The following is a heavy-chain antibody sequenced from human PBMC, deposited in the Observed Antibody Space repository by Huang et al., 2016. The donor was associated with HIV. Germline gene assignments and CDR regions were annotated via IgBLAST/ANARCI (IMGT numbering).Heavy chain of an antibody. CDR3: AREVVSATGYYYYGMDV. CDR2: IKPKRGGT. Sequence: QVQLVQSGAEVKKPGASVKVSCKASGYTFTGYYMHWVRQASGQGLEWMVLIKPKRGGTNDAQKFQGRVTMTRDTSISTAYMGLSRLRSDDMAVYFCAREVVSATGYYYYGMDVWGQGTTVTVSS. V-gene: IGHV1-2*02. J-gene: IGHJ6*02. D-gene: IGHD2-15*01. CDR1: GYTFTGYY.